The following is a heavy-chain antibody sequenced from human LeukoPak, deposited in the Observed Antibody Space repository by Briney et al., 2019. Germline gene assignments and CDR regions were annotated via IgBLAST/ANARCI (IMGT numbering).Heavy chain of an antibody. CDR2: IYYSGST. D-gene: IGHD5-12*01. Sequence: SQTLSLTCTVSGGSISSGGYYWSWIRQHPGKGLEWIGYIYYSGSTYYNPSLKSRVTISVDTSKNQFSLKLSSVTAADTAVYYCARGTLDIVATTPLYFDYWGQGTLVTVSS. CDR3: ARGTLDIVATTPLYFDY. CDR1: GGSISSGGYY. V-gene: IGHV4-31*03. J-gene: IGHJ4*02.